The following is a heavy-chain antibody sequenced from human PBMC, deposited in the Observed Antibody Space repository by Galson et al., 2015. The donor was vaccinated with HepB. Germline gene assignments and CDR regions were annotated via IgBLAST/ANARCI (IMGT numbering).Heavy chain of an antibody. D-gene: IGHD2-2*01. J-gene: IGHJ6*02. CDR1: GGSLTSNS. CDR2: MNPNGTG. V-gene: IGHV4-34*01. CDR3: ARSHCRSTKCFHYYGLDV. Sequence: LSLTCAVYGGSLTSNSWTWIRQPPGRGLEWIGEMNPNGTGNYSPSLKSRVTISVDTPKNQISLRLSSVTAADTAVFYCARSHCRSTKCFHYYGLDVWGQGTTVTVSS.